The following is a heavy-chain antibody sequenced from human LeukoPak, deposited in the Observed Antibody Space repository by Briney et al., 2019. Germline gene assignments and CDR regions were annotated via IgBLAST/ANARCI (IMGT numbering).Heavy chain of an antibody. J-gene: IGHJ4*02. Sequence: GGSLRLSCAASGFTFSSYWMHWVRQAPGKGLEWVSPINSDGSSTSYADSVKGRFTISRDNSMNKQYIQMNSLRAEDTAVYYCARVQFDYCDSSGHFDYWGQGTLVIVYS. V-gene: IGHV3-74*01. D-gene: IGHD3-22*01. CDR1: GFTFSSYW. CDR2: INSDGSST. CDR3: ARVQFDYCDSSGHFDY.